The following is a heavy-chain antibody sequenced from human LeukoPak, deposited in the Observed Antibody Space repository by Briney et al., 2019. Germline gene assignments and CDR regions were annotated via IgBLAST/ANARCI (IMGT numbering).Heavy chain of an antibody. D-gene: IGHD3-22*01. CDR1: GLTFSSHW. CDR2: ISGSGGST. V-gene: IGHV3-23*01. Sequence: GGSLRLSCAASGLTFSSHWMHWVRQAPGKGLEWVSSISGSGGSTHYADSVKGRFTISRDKTKNTLYLQMNSLRAEDTAVYYCAKSSYYDASGYYREYYFDYWGQGTLVTVSS. J-gene: IGHJ4*02. CDR3: AKSSYYDASGYYREYYFDY.